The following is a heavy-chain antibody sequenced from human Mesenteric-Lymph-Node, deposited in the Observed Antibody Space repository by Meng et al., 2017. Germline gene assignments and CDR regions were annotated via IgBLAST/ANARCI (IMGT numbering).Heavy chain of an antibody. CDR1: GFTFNNYA. Sequence: GESLKISCEASGFTFNNYAMSWVRQAPGKGLEWVSAIGLDRITHHSDSVKDRLTISRDPSGSPLYLQMNSLRAEDTAVYYCARDLRYSGSSRDDGMDVWGQGTTVTVSS. D-gene: IGHD1-26*01. CDR2: IGLDRIT. CDR3: ARDLRYSGSSRDDGMDV. J-gene: IGHJ6*02. V-gene: IGHV3-23*01.